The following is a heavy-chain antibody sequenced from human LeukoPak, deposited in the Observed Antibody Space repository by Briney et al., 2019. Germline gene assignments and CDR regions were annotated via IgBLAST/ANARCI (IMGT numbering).Heavy chain of an antibody. Sequence: GESLKISCKGSGYSFTSNWIGWVRQMPGKGLEWKGIIYPGDSETRYSPPFQGQVTISADRSINTAYLQWSSLKASDTAMYYCASGYYSHYFDHWGQGTLVTVSS. CDR3: ASGYYSHYFDH. CDR1: GYSFTSNW. D-gene: IGHD3-22*01. J-gene: IGHJ4*02. CDR2: IYPGDSET. V-gene: IGHV5-51*01.